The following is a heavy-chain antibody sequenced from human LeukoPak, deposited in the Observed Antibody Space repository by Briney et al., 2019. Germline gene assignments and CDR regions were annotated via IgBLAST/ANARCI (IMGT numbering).Heavy chain of an antibody. CDR1: GFTFDDYA. Sequence: GGSLRLSCAASGFTFDDYAMHWVRHAPGKGLEWVSGISGNSGSIGYADSVKGRFTISRDNAKNSLYLQMNSLRAEDMALYYCAKGSSGWYYFDYWGQGTLGTVSS. V-gene: IGHV3-9*03. J-gene: IGHJ4*02. D-gene: IGHD6-19*01. CDR3: AKGSSGWYYFDY. CDR2: ISGNSGSI.